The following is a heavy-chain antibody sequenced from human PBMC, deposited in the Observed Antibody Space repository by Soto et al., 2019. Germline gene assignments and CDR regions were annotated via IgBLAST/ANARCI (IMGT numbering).Heavy chain of an antibody. D-gene: IGHD5-18*01. V-gene: IGHV3-64*04. Sequence: AGALRLSCSASGFTFSSYAMHWVRQAPGKGLEYVSAISSNGGSIYYADAVKGRFTISRDNSKNTLYLRMNGLRAGVTAVYYCAKDSGYGYAVPLYFDYWGQGTVVTVSS. CDR2: ISSNGGSI. J-gene: IGHJ4*02. CDR3: AKDSGYGYAVPLYFDY. CDR1: GFTFSSYA.